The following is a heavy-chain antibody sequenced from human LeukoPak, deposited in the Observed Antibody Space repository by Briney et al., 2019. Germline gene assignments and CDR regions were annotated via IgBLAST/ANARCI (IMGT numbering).Heavy chain of an antibody. J-gene: IGHJ3*02. CDR1: GFTFGHYW. Sequence: LSGGSLRLSCAASGFTFGHYWMSWVRQAPGKGLEWVASIKEDGSEKYYVDSVKGRFTISRDNAKNSLYQQMNSLRAEDTAVYYCARRVRGFDAFDIWGQGTMVTVSS. CDR2: IKEDGSEK. CDR3: ARRVRGFDAFDI. V-gene: IGHV3-7*05.